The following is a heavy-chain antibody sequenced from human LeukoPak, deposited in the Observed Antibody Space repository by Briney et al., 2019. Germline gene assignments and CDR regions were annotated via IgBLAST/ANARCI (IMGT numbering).Heavy chain of an antibody. J-gene: IGHJ1*01. V-gene: IGHV1-69*04. CDR2: IIPILGIA. CDR3: ALPSGYYVAEYFQH. Sequence: ASVRVSCKASGGTFSSYAISWVRQAPGQGLEWMGRIIPILGIANYAQKFQGRVTITADKSTSTAYMELSSLRSEDTAVYYCALPSGYYVAEYFQHWGQGTLVTVSS. D-gene: IGHD3-22*01. CDR1: GGTFSSYA.